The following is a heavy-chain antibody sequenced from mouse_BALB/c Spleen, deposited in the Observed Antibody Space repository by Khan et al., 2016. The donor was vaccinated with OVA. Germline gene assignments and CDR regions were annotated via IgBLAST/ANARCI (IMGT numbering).Heavy chain of an antibody. J-gene: IGHJ3*01. CDR1: GYTFTDYA. Sequence: QVQLKQSGAELVRPGVSVKISCKGSGYTFTDYAMHWVKQSHAKSLEWIGVISTHYGDASYNQKFKGKATMTVDKSSSTAYMELDRLTSEDSAIYYCERGSGEYRFAYWGQGTLVTVSA. V-gene: IGHV1S137*01. CDR3: ERGSGEYRFAY. CDR2: ISTHYGDA. D-gene: IGHD1-3*01.